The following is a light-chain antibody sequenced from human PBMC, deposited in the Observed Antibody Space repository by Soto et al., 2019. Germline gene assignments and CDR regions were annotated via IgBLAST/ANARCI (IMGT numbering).Light chain of an antibody. J-gene: IGKJ1*01. Sequence: DIQMTQSPSSLSASVGDRVTITCRASQDISNFLAWYQQKPGKVPKVLIYAASTLQSGVPSRFSGSGSGTDFTLTISSRQPEDVATYYCQKYDGVPRTFGQGTKVEIK. V-gene: IGKV1-27*01. CDR3: QKYDGVPRT. CDR1: QDISNF. CDR2: AAS.